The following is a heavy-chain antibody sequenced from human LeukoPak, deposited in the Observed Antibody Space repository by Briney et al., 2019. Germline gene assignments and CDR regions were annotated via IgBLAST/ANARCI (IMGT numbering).Heavy chain of an antibody. V-gene: IGHV1-2*02. CDR2: INPNSDGT. D-gene: IGHD2/OR15-2a*01. Sequence: ASVKVSCKATGFTFTGYYMHWVRQAPGQGLGWMGWINPNSDGTNYAQKFQGRVTMTRDTSISTAYMELSRLRSDDTAVYYCASVNPGTLFDYWGQGTLVTVSS. CDR1: GFTFTGYY. CDR3: ASVNPGTLFDY. J-gene: IGHJ4*02.